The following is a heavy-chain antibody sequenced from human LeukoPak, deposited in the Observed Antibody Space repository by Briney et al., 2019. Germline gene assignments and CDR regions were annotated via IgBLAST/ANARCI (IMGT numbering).Heavy chain of an antibody. CDR2: IYPGDSDT. CDR3: ARTVVGYCSGGSCYHDAFDI. Sequence: GESLKISCKGSGYSFTSYWIGWVRQMPGKGLEWMGIIYPGDSDTRYSPSFQGQVTISADKSISTAYLQWSSLKASDTAMYYCARTVVGYCSGGSCYHDAFDIWGQGTMVTVSS. J-gene: IGHJ3*02. CDR1: GYSFTSYW. V-gene: IGHV5-51*01. D-gene: IGHD2-15*01.